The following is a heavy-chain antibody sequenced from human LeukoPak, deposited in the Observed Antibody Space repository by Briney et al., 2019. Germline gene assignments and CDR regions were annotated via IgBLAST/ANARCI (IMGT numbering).Heavy chain of an antibody. Sequence: SETLSLTCTVSGASISSSSSSWGWVRQPPGKGPEWIGRIYYSGLTYDNPSLKSRVSISVDPSTNPLSLKVSSVAAADTAVYYCASGTFDDYGDYDRGDYFDHWGQGTLVTVSS. CDR1: GASISSSSSS. V-gene: IGHV4-39*02. J-gene: IGHJ4*02. CDR3: ASGTFDDYGDYDRGDYFDH. D-gene: IGHD4-17*01. CDR2: IYYSGLT.